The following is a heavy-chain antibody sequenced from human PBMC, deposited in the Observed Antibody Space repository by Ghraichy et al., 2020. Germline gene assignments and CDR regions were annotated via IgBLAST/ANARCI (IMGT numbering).Heavy chain of an antibody. CDR1: GGSFSGYY. Sequence: SETLSLTCAVYGGSFSGYYWSWIRQPPGKGLEWIGEINHSGSTNYNPSLKSRVTISVDTSKNQFSLKLSSVTAADTAVYYCARMSAAMDVWGQGTTVTVSS. CDR2: INHSGST. V-gene: IGHV4-34*01. CDR3: ARMSAAMDV. J-gene: IGHJ6*02.